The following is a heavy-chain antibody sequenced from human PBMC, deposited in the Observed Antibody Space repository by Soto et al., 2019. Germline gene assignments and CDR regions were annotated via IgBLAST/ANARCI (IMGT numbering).Heavy chain of an antibody. J-gene: IGHJ4*02. CDR2: IQDDGSEK. CDR3: AKNGPAYGDYYDY. CDR1: GFTFSTYW. Sequence: GRSLRLSCAASGFTFSTYWMSWVRQAPGKGLEWVANIQDDGSEKNYGDSLKGRFTISRDNAKNSLYLQMNSLRAEDTAVYYCAKNGPAYGDYYDYWGQGTLVTVSS. V-gene: IGHV3-7*05. D-gene: IGHD4-17*01.